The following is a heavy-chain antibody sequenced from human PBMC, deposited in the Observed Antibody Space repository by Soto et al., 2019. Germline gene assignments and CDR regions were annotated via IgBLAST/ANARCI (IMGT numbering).Heavy chain of an antibody. D-gene: IGHD6-13*01. CDR3: ARELRIAAAGPYYYYGMDV. CDR1: GGTFSSYA. Sequence: QVQLVQSGAEVKKPGSSVKVSCKASGGTFSSYAISWVRQAPGQGLEWMGGIIPIFGTANYAQKFQGRVTITADESTSTVYMELSSLRSEDTAVYYCARELRIAAAGPYYYYGMDVWGQGTTVTVSS. J-gene: IGHJ6*02. V-gene: IGHV1-69*01. CDR2: IIPIFGTA.